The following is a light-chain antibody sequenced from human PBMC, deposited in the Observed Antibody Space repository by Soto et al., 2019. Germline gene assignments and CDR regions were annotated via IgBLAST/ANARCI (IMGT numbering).Light chain of an antibody. J-gene: IGKJ1*01. CDR3: QQYGSPWT. CDR2: GAS. V-gene: IGKV3-20*01. CDR1: QSVSSSY. Sequence: EIVLTQSPGTLSLSPGERATLSCRASQSVSSSYLSWYQQKPGQAPRLLFYGASSTATGITKRFSGSASGTDITITISRLEAEDYADYYCQQYGSPWTFGQGTKVEIK.